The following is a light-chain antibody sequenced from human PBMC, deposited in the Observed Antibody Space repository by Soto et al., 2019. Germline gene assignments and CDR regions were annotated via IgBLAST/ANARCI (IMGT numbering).Light chain of an antibody. CDR2: KAS. CDR3: QQYNDNWT. CDR1: QSISSW. Sequence: DIQMTHSPSTLSASVGDRVTITCRASQSISSWLAWYQQKPGKAPKLLIYKASTLQSGVPSRFSGSGSGTEFTLAISSLQPDDFATYYCQQYNDNWTFGQGTKV. V-gene: IGKV1-5*03. J-gene: IGKJ1*01.